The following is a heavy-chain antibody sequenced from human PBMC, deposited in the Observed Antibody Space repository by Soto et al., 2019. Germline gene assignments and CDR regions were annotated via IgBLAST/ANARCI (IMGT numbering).Heavy chain of an antibody. J-gene: IGHJ4*02. CDR3: AHGSGWLFDF. D-gene: IGHD6-19*01. CDR2: IYWDDDN. Sequence: QITLKESSPTLVKPTQTLTLTCTFSGFSLTSNAVGVGWFRQPPGKALEWLALIYWDDDNHYSPSLKSRLTFTKDTSKNQVVLIMTNMDPVDTATYYCAHGSGWLFDFWGQGTLVTVSS. V-gene: IGHV2-5*02. CDR1: GFSLTSNAVG.